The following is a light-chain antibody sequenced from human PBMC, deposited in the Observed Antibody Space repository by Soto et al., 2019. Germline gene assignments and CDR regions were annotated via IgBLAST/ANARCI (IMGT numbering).Light chain of an antibody. CDR1: SSDVGGYNY. Sequence: QAVVTQPASVSGSPGQSITIPCTGTSSDVGGYNYVSWYQHHPGKAPKLMIYDVSDRPSGVSNRFSGSKSGNTASLTISGLQAEDEAEYYCSSYTSSSSYVFGTGTQLTVL. V-gene: IGLV2-14*03. J-gene: IGLJ1*01. CDR3: SSYTSSSSYV. CDR2: DVS.